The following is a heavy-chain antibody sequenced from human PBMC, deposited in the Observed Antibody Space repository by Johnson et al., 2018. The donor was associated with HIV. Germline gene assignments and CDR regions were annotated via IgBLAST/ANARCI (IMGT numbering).Heavy chain of an antibody. J-gene: IGHJ3*02. CDR2: ISGSGGSP. D-gene: IGHD3-10*01. V-gene: IGHV3-23*04. Sequence: VQLVESGGGVVRPGGSLRLSCVASGFTFDDYGMSWVRQAPGKGLAWVSGISGSGGSPYYAASVQGRFTISRANSKNTLYLQMNSLRAEDTAVYYCARIGLPYYYGSGSYSHDAFDIWGQGTMVTVSS. CDR1: GFTFDDYG. CDR3: ARIGLPYYYGSGSYSHDAFDI.